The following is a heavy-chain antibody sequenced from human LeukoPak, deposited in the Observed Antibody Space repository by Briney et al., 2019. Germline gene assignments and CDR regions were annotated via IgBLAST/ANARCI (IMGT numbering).Heavy chain of an antibody. Sequence: PSETLSLTCTVSGGSISSSSYYWGWIRQPPGKGLEWIGSIYYSGGTNYNPSLKSRVTISVDTSKNQFSLKLSSVTAADTAVYYCARHRRGYYYYYMDVWGKGTTVTISS. CDR2: IYYSGGT. D-gene: IGHD6-6*01. J-gene: IGHJ6*03. CDR3: ARHRRGYYYYYMDV. V-gene: IGHV4-39*01. CDR1: GGSISSSSYY.